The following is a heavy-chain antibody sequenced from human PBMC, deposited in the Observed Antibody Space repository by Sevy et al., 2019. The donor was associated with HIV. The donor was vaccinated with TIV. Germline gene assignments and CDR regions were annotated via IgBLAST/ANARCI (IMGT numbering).Heavy chain of an antibody. D-gene: IGHD1-7*01. CDR3: ARDGGGGTTNSGMDV. Sequence: GESLKISCKASGYTFTGDYLYWVRQAPGHGLEWMGRVFPNSGGTNYAQKFQGRVTMTRDTSISTAYMELSRLRSDDTAVYYCARDGGGGTTNSGMDVWGQGTTVTVSS. V-gene: IGHV1-2*06. J-gene: IGHJ6*02. CDR2: VFPNSGGT. CDR1: GYTFTGDY.